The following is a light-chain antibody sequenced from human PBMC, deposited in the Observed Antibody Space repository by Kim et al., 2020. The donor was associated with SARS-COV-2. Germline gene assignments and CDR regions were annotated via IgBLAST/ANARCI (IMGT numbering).Light chain of an antibody. CDR2: WAS. V-gene: IGKV4-1*01. CDR3: QQHHSFPPT. J-gene: IGKJ1*01. CDR1: QSILYSSNNKNY. Sequence: ASINCKSSQSILYSSNNKNYLTWYQQKPGQPPKLLIYWASTRESGVPDRFSGSGSGTDFTLTITSLQAEDVAVYFCQQHHSFPPTFGQGTKVDIK.